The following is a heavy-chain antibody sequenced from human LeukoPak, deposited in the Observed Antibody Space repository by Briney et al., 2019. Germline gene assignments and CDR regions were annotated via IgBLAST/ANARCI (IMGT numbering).Heavy chain of an antibody. Sequence: PGGSLRLSCAASGFTVSSNYMSWVRQAPGKGLEWVSVIYSGGSTYYADSVKGRFTISRDNSKNTLYLQMNSLRDEDTAVYYCARDLYYYDSSGQGYAFDIWGQGTMVTVSS. CDR1: GFTVSSNY. J-gene: IGHJ3*02. D-gene: IGHD3-22*01. CDR3: ARDLYYYDSSGQGYAFDI. V-gene: IGHV3-66*01. CDR2: IYSGGST.